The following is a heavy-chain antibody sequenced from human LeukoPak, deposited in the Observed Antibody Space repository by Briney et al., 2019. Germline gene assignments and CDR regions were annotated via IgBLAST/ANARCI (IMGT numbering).Heavy chain of an antibody. D-gene: IGHD2-21*02. V-gene: IGHV1-18*01. CDR1: GYTFTSYG. CDR2: ISAYNGNT. CDR3: ARDSGDCGRDCYSVGGDY. Sequence: ASVKVSCKASGYTFTSYGISWVRQAPGQGLEWMGWISAYNGNTNYAQKLQGRVTMTTDTSTSTAYMELRSLRSDDTAVYYCARDSGDCGRDCYSVGGDYWGQGTLVTVSS. J-gene: IGHJ4*02.